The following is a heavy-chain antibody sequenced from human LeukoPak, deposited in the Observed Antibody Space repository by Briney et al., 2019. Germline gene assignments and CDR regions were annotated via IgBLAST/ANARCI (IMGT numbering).Heavy chain of an antibody. CDR3: AKEKAGYCSSTSCFDGYDY. Sequence: PGGSLRLSCTASGFTFSSYAMSRVRQAPGKGLEWVSPISGSGGSTYYADSENGRISISSANSKNTSYLQLNRTGAENTAYYYSAKEKAGYCSSTSCFDGYDYWGQGTLVTVSS. CDR1: GFTFSSYA. D-gene: IGHD2-2*01. J-gene: IGHJ4*02. CDR2: ISGSGGST. V-gene: IGHV3-23*01.